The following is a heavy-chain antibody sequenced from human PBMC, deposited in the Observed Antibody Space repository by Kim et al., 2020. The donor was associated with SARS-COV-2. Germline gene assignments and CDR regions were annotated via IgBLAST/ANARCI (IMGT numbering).Heavy chain of an antibody. V-gene: IGHV3-30*03. D-gene: IGHD5-12*01. Sequence: GGSLRLSCAASGFTFSSYGMHWVRQAPGKGLEWVAVISYDGSNKYYADSVKGRFTISRDNSKNTLYLQMNSLRAEDTAVYYCALRGYDRSNFDYWGQGTLVTVSS. CDR2: ISYDGSNK. J-gene: IGHJ4*02. CDR3: ALRGYDRSNFDY. CDR1: GFTFSSYG.